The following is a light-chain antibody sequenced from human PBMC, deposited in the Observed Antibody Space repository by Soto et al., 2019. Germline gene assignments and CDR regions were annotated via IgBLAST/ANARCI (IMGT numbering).Light chain of an antibody. Sequence: EIVVTQSPGTLSVSPGESATLSCRASQSLSSRYLAWYQQKPGQAPRLLIYGASNTATGIPDRFSGSGSGTDFTLTISRLEPEDFAVYYCQHFGRTPGTFGHGTKVDFK. CDR3: QHFGRTPGT. CDR2: GAS. CDR1: QSLSSRY. V-gene: IGKV3-20*01. J-gene: IGKJ3*01.